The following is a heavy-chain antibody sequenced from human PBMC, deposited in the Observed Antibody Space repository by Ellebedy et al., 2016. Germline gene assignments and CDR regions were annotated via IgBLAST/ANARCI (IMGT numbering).Heavy chain of an antibody. CDR3: AIHDPTLDAFHI. V-gene: IGHV1-18*04. D-gene: IGHD4-17*01. Sequence: ASVKVSCKASGYTFTTYGITWVRQAPGQGLQWMGWISAYDGNTNYAQKLQGRVTMTRDTSTSTAYMELRSLTSDDTAVYYCAIHDPTLDAFHIWGQGTVVTVSS. CDR2: ISAYDGNT. CDR1: GYTFTTYG. J-gene: IGHJ3*02.